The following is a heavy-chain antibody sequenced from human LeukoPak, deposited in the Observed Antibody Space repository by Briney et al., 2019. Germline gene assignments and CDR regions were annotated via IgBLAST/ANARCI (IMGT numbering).Heavy chain of an antibody. J-gene: IGHJ4*02. D-gene: IGHD3-3*01. Sequence: SVKVSCKASGYTFTSYGISWVRQAPGQGLEWMGWISAYNGNTNYAQKLQGRVTMTTDTSTSTAYMELRSLRSDDTAVYYCARETRRGYDFWSGYTTDYWGQGTLVTVSS. V-gene: IGHV1-18*01. CDR3: ARETRRGYDFWSGYTTDY. CDR1: GYTFTSYG. CDR2: ISAYNGNT.